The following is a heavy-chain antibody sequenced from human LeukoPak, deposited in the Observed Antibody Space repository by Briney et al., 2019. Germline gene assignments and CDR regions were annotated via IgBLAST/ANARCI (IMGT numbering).Heavy chain of an antibody. CDR3: AKGGDYSKSPLAS. Sequence: GGSLRLSCAASGFTFSSHATSWVRQAPGKGLEWVSSISSSGGNTYYADSVKGRFTISRDNSKNTLYLQMNSLRAEGTAVYYCAKGGDYSKSPLASWGQGTLVTVSS. CDR2: ISSSGGNT. D-gene: IGHD6-13*01. V-gene: IGHV3-23*01. CDR1: GFTFSSHA. J-gene: IGHJ4*02.